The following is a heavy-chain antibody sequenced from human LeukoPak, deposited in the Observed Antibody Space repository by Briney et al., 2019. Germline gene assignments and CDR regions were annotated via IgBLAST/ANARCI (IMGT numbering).Heavy chain of an antibody. CDR1: GYTFTSYY. D-gene: IGHD3-3*01. V-gene: IGHV1-46*01. CDR2: INPSGGST. CDR3: ARGGRFWSGPHYYYYGMDV. Sequence: ASVKVPCKASGYTFTSYYMHWVRQAPGQGLEWMGIINPSGGSTSYAQKFQGRVTMTRDTSTSTVYMELSSLRSEDTAVYYCARGGRFWSGPHYYYYGMDVWGQGTTVTVSS. J-gene: IGHJ6*02.